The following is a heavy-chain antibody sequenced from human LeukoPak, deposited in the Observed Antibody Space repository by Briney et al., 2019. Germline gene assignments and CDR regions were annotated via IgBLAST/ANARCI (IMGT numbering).Heavy chain of an antibody. V-gene: IGHV1-2*02. D-gene: IGHD1-14*01. CDR1: GYTFTGYY. Sequence: ASVKVSCKASGYTFTGYYMYWVRQAPGQGLEWMGWINPNSGGTNYAQKFQGRVTMTRDTSISTAYMELSRLRSDDTAVYYCARTKNLYPGWFDPWGQGTLVTVSS. CDR3: ARTKNLYPGWFDP. J-gene: IGHJ5*02. CDR2: INPNSGGT.